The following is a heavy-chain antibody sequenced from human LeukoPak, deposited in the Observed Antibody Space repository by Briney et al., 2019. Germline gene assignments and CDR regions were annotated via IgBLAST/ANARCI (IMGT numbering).Heavy chain of an antibody. J-gene: IGHJ6*02. CDR2: ISGSGGST. V-gene: IGHV3-23*01. D-gene: IGHD2-15*01. Sequence: GGSLRLSCAASEFTFSTYAMSWVRQAPGKGLEWVSAISGSGGSTYYADSMKGRFTISRDNSKNTLYLQMNSLRAEDTAVYYCAKGVDCSGGSCYAYYYYYGMDVWGQGTTVAVSS. CDR1: EFTFSTYA. CDR3: AKGVDCSGGSCYAYYYYYGMDV.